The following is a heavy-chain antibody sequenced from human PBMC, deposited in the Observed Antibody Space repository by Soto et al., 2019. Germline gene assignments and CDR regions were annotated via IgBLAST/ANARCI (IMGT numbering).Heavy chain of an antibody. CDR3: ARDPSSTSGYRNWFDT. CDR1: GYTFSKYG. V-gene: IGHV1-18*04. D-gene: IGHD5-12*01. J-gene: IGHJ5*02. CDR2: ISTYNGDT. Sequence: ASVKVSCKASGYTFSKYGITWVRQAPGQGLEWLGWISTYNGDTNFAQKFQGRITMTRDTSTSTAYMEMRSLTSDDTAVYYCARDPSSTSGYRNWFDTWGQGTLVTVSS.